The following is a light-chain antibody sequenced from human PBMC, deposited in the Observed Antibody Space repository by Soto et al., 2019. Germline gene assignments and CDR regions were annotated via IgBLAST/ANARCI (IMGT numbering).Light chain of an antibody. V-gene: IGLV2-23*03. CDR3: CSYAGSGTLV. Sequence: QSALTQPASVSGSPGQSITISCTGTSSDIGTYNLVSWYQHYPGKAPKLMIYEGIKRPSGVSNRFSGSKSGNTAFLTISGLQAEDEADYYCCSYAGSGTLVFAGGTKLTVL. CDR1: SSDIGTYNL. CDR2: EGI. J-gene: IGLJ2*01.